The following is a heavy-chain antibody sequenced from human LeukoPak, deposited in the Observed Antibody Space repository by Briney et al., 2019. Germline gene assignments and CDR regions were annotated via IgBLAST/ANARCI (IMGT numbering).Heavy chain of an antibody. V-gene: IGHV3-48*03. J-gene: IGHJ4*02. D-gene: IGHD4-17*01. CDR3: ARAREDYGDYVDY. CDR1: GFTFSSYE. Sequence: GGSLRLSCAASGFTFSSYEMNWVRQAPGKGLEWVSYISSSGSTIYYADSVKGRFTISRDNAKNSLYLQMNSLRAKDTAVYYCARAREDYGDYVDYWGQGTLVTVSS. CDR2: ISSSGSTI.